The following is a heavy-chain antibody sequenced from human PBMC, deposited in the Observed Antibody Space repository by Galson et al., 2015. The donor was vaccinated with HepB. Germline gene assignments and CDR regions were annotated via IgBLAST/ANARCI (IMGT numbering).Heavy chain of an antibody. Sequence: RLSCAASGFAFDSHAMSWVRQAPGRGLEWISGITGKVDSTFYADSVKGRFTVSKDNSNNMLYLQMNSLRAEDAGLYFCAKGYGLFDSWGQGILVTVSS. CDR2: ITGKVDST. CDR3: AKGYGLFDS. D-gene: IGHD5-18*01. J-gene: IGHJ5*01. V-gene: IGHV3-23*01. CDR1: GFAFDSHA.